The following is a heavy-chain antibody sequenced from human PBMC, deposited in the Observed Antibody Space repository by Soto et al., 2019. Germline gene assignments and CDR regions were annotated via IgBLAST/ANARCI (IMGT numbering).Heavy chain of an antibody. V-gene: IGHV1-69*13. J-gene: IGHJ4*02. CDR1: GGTFSSYA. D-gene: IGHD3-22*01. CDR3: ARDLKSSGYYDSSGYHGY. CDR2: IIPIFGTA. Sequence: GASVKVSCKASGGTFSSYAISWVRQAPGQGLEWMGGIIPIFGTANYAQKFQGRVTITADESTSTAYMELSSLRSEDTAVYYCARDLKSSGYYDSSGYHGYWGQGTLVTVSS.